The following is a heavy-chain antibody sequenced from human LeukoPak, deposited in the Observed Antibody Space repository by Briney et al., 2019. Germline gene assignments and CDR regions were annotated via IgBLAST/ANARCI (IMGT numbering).Heavy chain of an antibody. J-gene: IGHJ4*02. D-gene: IGHD2-2*01. V-gene: IGHV3-49*04. CDR1: GFTFGDYA. Sequence: GGSLRLSCTASGFTFGDYAMSWVRQAPGKGLEWVGFIRSKAYSGTTEYAASVKGRFTISRDDSKSIAYLQMNSLKTEDTAVYYCTRVGVPAAMPFDYWGQGTLVTVSS. CDR3: TRVGVPAAMPFDY. CDR2: IRSKAYSGTT.